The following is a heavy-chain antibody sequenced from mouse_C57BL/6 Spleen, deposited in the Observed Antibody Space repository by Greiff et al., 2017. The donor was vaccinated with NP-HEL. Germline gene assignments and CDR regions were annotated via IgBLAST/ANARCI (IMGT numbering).Heavy chain of an antibody. CDR2: IWSGGST. J-gene: IGHJ4*01. CDR1: GFPLTSYG. CDR3: AKTCGDGYDVRYAMDY. D-gene: IGHD2-2*01. V-gene: IGHV2-4*01. Sequence: VQLQQSGPGLVQPSQSLSITCTVSGFPLTSYGVHWVRQPPGKGLGWLGVIWSGGSTDYNAAFISRLSISKDNSISQVFVKMNSRQADDTAIYYCAKTCGDGYDVRYAMDYWGQGTSVTVSS.